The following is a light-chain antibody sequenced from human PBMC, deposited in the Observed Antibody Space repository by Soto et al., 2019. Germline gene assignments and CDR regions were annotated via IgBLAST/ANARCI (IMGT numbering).Light chain of an antibody. CDR2: EVS. Sequence: QSLLTQPASVSGSPGLSITIAFTGTSSHVGGHNYVSWYQQHPGKAPKLMIYEVSNRPSGVSNRFSGSKSGNTASLTISGLQAEDEADYYCSSYIRSNTPYVFGSGTKVTGL. V-gene: IGLV2-14*01. CDR3: SSYIRSNTPYV. CDR1: SSHVGGHNY. J-gene: IGLJ1*01.